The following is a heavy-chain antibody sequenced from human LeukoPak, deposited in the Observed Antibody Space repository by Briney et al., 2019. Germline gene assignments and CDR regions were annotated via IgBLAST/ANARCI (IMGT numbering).Heavy chain of an antibody. Sequence: GESLKISCEGSGYSFTSYWISWVRQMPGKGLEWMGRIDPSDSYTNYSPSFQGQVTISADKSITTAYLQWSSLKASDTAMYYCARFLYGHFSHYFDYWGQGTLVTVSS. CDR1: GYSFTSYW. CDR2: IDPSDSYT. J-gene: IGHJ4*02. CDR3: ARFLYGHFSHYFDY. D-gene: IGHD3-10*01. V-gene: IGHV5-10-1*04.